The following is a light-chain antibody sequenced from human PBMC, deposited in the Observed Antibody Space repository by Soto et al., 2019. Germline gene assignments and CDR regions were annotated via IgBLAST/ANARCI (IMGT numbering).Light chain of an antibody. CDR2: GAS. CDR3: QQYGSSPQT. J-gene: IGKJ1*01. Sequence: EIVLTQSPGTLSLSPGERATLSCRASQSVSSSYLAWYQQKPGQAPRLLIYGASSRATGIPDRFSGSGSGTDFTLTISRLEPEDFAAYYCQQYGSSPQTFGQGTKVDNK. CDR1: QSVSSSY. V-gene: IGKV3-20*01.